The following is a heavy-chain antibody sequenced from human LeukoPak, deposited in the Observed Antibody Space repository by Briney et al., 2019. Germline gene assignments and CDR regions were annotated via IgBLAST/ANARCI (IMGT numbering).Heavy chain of an antibody. CDR3: ARQVDCSSTSCYGGAFDI. CDR1: GYSFTSYW. D-gene: IGHD2-2*01. V-gene: IGHV5-51*01. Sequence: GESLKISCKGSGYSFTSYWIGWVRQMPGKGLEWMGIIYPGDSDTRYSPSFQGQVTISADKSISTAYLQWSSLKASDTAMYYCARQVDCSSTSCYGGAFDIWGQGTMVTVSS. CDR2: IYPGDSDT. J-gene: IGHJ3*02.